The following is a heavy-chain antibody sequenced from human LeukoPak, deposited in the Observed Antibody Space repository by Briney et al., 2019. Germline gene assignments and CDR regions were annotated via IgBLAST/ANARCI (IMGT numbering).Heavy chain of an antibody. CDR3: ARGGGGLDY. Sequence: ASVKVSCKASGYTXTGYYMHWVRQAPGQGLEWMGIINPNSGITNYAQKFQARVSMTRDTSTSTVYMELSILRSEDTALYYCARGGGGLDYWGQGTLVTVSS. J-gene: IGHJ4*02. V-gene: IGHV1-46*01. CDR1: GYTXTGYY. CDR2: INPNSGIT. D-gene: IGHD2-15*01.